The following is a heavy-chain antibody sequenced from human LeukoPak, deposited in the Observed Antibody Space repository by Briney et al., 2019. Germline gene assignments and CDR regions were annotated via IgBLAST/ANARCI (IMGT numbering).Heavy chain of an antibody. V-gene: IGHV4-4*07. J-gene: IGHJ4*02. CDR1: GGSMNNYY. Sequence: SETLSLTCTVSGGSMNNYYWSWIRHPAGRGLEWIGRIYTSGSTNYNPSLKSRVTISVDTSKNQFSLKLSSVTAADTAVYYCARASYDFDYWGQGTLVTVSS. CDR3: ARASYDFDY. D-gene: IGHD3-16*01. CDR2: IYTSGST.